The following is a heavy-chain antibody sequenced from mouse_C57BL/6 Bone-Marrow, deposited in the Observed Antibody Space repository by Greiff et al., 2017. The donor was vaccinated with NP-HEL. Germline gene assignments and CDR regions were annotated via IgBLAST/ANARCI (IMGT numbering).Heavy chain of an antibody. Sequence: QVQLQQPGAELVMPGASVKLSCKASGYTFTSYWMHWVKQRPGQGLEWIGEIDPSDSYTNYNQKFKGKATLTADKSSSTAYMQLSSLTSEDSAVYFCARSRGAMDYWGQGTSVTVSS. CDR3: ARSRGAMDY. CDR2: IDPSDSYT. V-gene: IGHV1-69*01. J-gene: IGHJ4*01. CDR1: GYTFTSYW.